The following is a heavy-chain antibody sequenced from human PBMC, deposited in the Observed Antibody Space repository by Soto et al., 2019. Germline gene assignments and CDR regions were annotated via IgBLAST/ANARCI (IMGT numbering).Heavy chain of an antibody. D-gene: IGHD4-17*01. CDR1: GYTFTSYG. CDR2: MNPNSGNT. Sequence: ASVKVSCKASGYTFTSYGISWVRQAPGQGLEWMGWMNPNSGNTGYAQKFQGRVTMTRNTSISTAYMELSSLRSEDTAVYYCARAPYGDYGTDYYYYYMDVWGKGTTVTVSS. J-gene: IGHJ6*03. V-gene: IGHV1-8*02. CDR3: ARAPYGDYGTDYYYYYMDV.